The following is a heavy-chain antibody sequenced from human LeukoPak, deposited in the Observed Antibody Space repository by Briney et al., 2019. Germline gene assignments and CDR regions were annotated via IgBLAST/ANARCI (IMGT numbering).Heavy chain of an antibody. D-gene: IGHD2-2*01. CDR1: GFSFSTYW. J-gene: IGHJ4*02. Sequence: GGSLRLSCAASGFSFSTYWMTWVRQAPGKGLEWVANMKQDGSEKNYVDSVKGRFTISRDNAKNSLYLQMNSLRAEDTAVYYCAREGGRFGRVVPAAHFDYWGQGTLVTASS. V-gene: IGHV3-7*05. CDR3: AREGGRFGRVVPAAHFDY. CDR2: MKQDGSEK.